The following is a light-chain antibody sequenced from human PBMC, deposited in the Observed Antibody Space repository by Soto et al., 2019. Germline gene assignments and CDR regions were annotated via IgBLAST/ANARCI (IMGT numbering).Light chain of an antibody. Sequence: EIVMTQSPATLSLSPGERVTLSCRASQSISTELAWYQQKPGRPPRLLIYSASTRATGVPARFTGSGSGSEFTLTISGLQSEDFAVYYCQQGHNWPLTFGQGTRLEI. V-gene: IGKV3-15*01. CDR3: QQGHNWPLT. J-gene: IGKJ2*01. CDR1: QSISTE. CDR2: SAS.